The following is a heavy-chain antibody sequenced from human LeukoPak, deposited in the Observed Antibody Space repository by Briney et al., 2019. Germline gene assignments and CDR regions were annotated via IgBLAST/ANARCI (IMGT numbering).Heavy chain of an antibody. D-gene: IGHD6-19*01. CDR3: ARGGTAVAGTDPLPDV. CDR1: GYSFTRYW. J-gene: IGHJ6*02. Sequence: GESLKISCKGSGYSFTRYWIGWVRQMPGKGLEWMGIIYPGDSDTRYSPSFQGQVTISADKSISTAYLQWSSLKASDTAMYYCARGGTAVAGTDPLPDVWGQGTTVTVSS. CDR2: IYPGDSDT. V-gene: IGHV5-51*01.